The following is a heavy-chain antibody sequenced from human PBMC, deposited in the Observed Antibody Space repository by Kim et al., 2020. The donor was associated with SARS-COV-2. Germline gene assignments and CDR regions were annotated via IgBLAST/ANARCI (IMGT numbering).Heavy chain of an antibody. CDR1: GFTFSSYE. V-gene: IGHV3-48*03. D-gene: IGHD1-1*01. J-gene: IGHJ3*02. CDR2: ISSSGSTI. Sequence: GGSLRLSCAASGFTFSSYEMNWVRQAPGKGLEWVSYISSSGSTIYYADSVKGRFTISRDNAKNSLYLQMNSLRAEDTAVYYCARDFNWNHPPDAFDIWGQGTMVTVSS. CDR3: ARDFNWNHPPDAFDI.